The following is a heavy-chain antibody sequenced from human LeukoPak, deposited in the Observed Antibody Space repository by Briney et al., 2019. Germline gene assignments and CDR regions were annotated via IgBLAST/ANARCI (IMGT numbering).Heavy chain of an antibody. Sequence: TGGSLRLSCAASGFTFSSYGMNWVRQAPGKGLEWVSSISSSSSIIYYADSVKGRFTISRDNAKNSLYLQMNSLRAEDTAVYYCARDLFDDYTLDYWGQGTLVTVSS. CDR2: ISSSSSII. V-gene: IGHV3-21*01. CDR3: ARDLFDDYTLDY. J-gene: IGHJ4*02. CDR1: GFTFSSYG. D-gene: IGHD3-16*01.